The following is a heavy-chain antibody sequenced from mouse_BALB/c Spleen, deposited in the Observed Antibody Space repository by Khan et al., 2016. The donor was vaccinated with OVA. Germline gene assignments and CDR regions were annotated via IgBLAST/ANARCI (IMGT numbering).Heavy chain of an antibody. CDR2: ISSDSSTI. CDR3: ATYGNFYAMDY. Sequence: EVELVESGGGLVQPGGSRKLSCAASGFTFSSFGMHWVRQAPERGLEWVAYISSDSSTIYYAGTMKGRFTISRDNPKNTLFLQMTSLRSEDTAMYYCATYGNFYAMDYWGQGTSVTVSS. V-gene: IGHV5-17*02. CDR1: GFTFSSFG. D-gene: IGHD2-1*01. J-gene: IGHJ4*01.